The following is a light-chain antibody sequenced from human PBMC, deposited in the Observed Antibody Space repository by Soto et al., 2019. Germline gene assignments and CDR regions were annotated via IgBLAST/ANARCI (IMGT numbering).Light chain of an antibody. Sequence: ELVMTQSPAPLSVSPGERATLSCRSSQSVSSYLAWYQQKPGLPPRLLIYDASTRATRIPDRFSGSGSGTDFTLTISSLQSAEFAVYYCQQYSNWSPLYTFGLGNKLQIK. CDR3: QQYSNWSPLYT. J-gene: IGKJ2*01. CDR2: DAS. CDR1: QSVSSY. V-gene: IGKV3-15*01.